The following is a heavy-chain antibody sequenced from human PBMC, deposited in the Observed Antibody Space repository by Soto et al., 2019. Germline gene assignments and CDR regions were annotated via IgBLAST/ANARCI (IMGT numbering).Heavy chain of an antibody. CDR3: ARAPRSWQATEIWRCFDP. Sequence: PSETLSLTCTVSGGSISSYYWSWIRQPPGKGLEWIGYIYYSGSTNYNPSLKSRVTISVDTSKNQFSLKLSSVTAADTAVYYCARAPRSWQATEIWRCFDPWGQGTLVTSPQ. J-gene: IGHJ5*02. CDR2: IYYSGST. CDR1: GGSISSYY. V-gene: IGHV4-59*01. D-gene: IGHD3-3*01.